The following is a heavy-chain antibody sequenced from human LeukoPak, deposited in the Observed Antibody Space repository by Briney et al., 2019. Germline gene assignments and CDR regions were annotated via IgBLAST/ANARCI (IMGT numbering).Heavy chain of an antibody. Sequence: GESLKISCKGSGYSFTSFWIGWGRQMPGKGLEWMGIIYPVYSDTRYSPSFQGQVTISADKSINTAYLQWSSLKASDTVMYYCARHVVRFGDPPMGYYYYMDVWGKGTTVSVSS. CDR3: ARHVVRFGDPPMGYYYYMDV. CDR1: GYSFTSFW. V-gene: IGHV5-51*01. CDR2: IYPVYSDT. D-gene: IGHD3-10*01. J-gene: IGHJ6*03.